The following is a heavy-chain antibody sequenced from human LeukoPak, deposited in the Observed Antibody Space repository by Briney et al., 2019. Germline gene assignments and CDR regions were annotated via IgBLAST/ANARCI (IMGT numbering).Heavy chain of an antibody. CDR1: GGSISSYY. CDR3: ARELGPWGTTVTEASDY. Sequence: PSESLSLTCTVSGGSISSYYWSWMRQPAGKGLEWIGRIYTSGSTNYNPSLKIRVTMSVDTSKHQFSRKLSSVTAADTAVYYCARELGPWGTTVTEASDYWGQGTLVTVSS. CDR2: IYTSGST. J-gene: IGHJ4*02. V-gene: IGHV4-4*07. D-gene: IGHD4-17*01.